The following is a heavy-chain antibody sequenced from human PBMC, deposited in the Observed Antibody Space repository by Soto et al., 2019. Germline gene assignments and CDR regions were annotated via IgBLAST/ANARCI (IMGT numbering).Heavy chain of an antibody. CDR1: GGSLSSSAYS. V-gene: IGHV4-30-2*01. J-gene: IGHJ3*02. CDR2: IYQSGST. CDR3: ARELLFYDSDGFSWDDAFDI. D-gene: IGHD3-22*01. Sequence: SETLSLTCAVSGGSLSSSAYSWSWIRQPPGKGLEWIGFIYQSGSTYYNPSLKSRVAMSLDRPKNQFSLKLSSVTAADTAVYYCARELLFYDSDGFSWDDAFDIWGQGTMVTVSS.